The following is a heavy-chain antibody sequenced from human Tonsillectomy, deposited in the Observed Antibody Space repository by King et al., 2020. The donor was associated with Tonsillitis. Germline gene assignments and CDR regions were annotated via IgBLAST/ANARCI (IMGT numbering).Heavy chain of an antibody. CDR1: GTTFMTNG. Sequence: QLVQSGSEVRKPGASVRLSCKASGTTFMTNGITWVRQAPGQGLEWMGWISGHNGEINYAQNFQGRVTMTTDTSTTTAYMELRSLRSDDTAVYYCARDSGHLGDLLYLSTENSYNMDVWGKGTTVTVTS. CDR2: ISGHNGEI. V-gene: IGHV1-18*01. CDR3: ARDSGHLGDLLYLSTENSYNMDV. J-gene: IGHJ6*03. D-gene: IGHD3-10*01.